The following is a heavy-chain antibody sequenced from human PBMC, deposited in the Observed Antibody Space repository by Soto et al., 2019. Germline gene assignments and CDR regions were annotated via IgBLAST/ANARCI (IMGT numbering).Heavy chain of an antibody. D-gene: IGHD1-26*01. J-gene: IGHJ5*02. CDR3: AKDPLQARGDNWFDP. Sequence: GGSLRLSCAASGFTFSSDAMSWFREAPVKGLEWVSAISGSGGSTYYADSVKGRFTISRDNSKNTLYLQMNSLRAEDTAVYYCAKDPLQARGDNWFDPWGQGTLVTVSS. CDR1: GFTFSSDA. V-gene: IGHV3-23*01. CDR2: ISGSGGST.